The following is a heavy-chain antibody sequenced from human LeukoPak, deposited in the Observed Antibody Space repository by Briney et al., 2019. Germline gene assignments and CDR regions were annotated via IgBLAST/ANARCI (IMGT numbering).Heavy chain of an antibody. Sequence: GGSLQISCKGSGYSFTSYWIGWVRQMPGKGLEWLGIIYPGGSDTRYSPSFQGRVTISADESTSTASLQWSILKASDTAMYYCARLGSGYFFDYWGQGTLVTVSS. CDR3: ARLGSGYFFDY. V-gene: IGHV5-51*01. CDR1: GYSFTSYW. J-gene: IGHJ4*02. D-gene: IGHD3-3*01. CDR2: IYPGGSDT.